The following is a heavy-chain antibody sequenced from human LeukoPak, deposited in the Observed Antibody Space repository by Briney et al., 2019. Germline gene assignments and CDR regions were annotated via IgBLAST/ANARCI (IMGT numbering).Heavy chain of an antibody. CDR1: GFTFSSYE. V-gene: IGHV3-48*03. J-gene: IGHJ4*02. CDR3: AKVFSPYYYGSGSYSNCFDY. D-gene: IGHD3-10*01. CDR2: ISSSGSTI. Sequence: PGGSLRLSCAASGFTFSSYEMNWVRQAPGKGLEWVSYISSSGSTIYYADSVKGRFTISRDNSKNTLYLQMNSLRAEDTAVYYCAKVFSPYYYGSGSYSNCFDYWGQGTLVTVSS.